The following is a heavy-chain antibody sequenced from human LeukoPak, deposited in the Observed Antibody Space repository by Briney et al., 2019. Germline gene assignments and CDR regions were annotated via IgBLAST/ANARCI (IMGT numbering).Heavy chain of an antibody. D-gene: IGHD3-22*01. V-gene: IGHV4-34*01. J-gene: IGHJ4*02. Sequence: PETLSLTCAVYGGSFSGYYWSWIRQPPGKGLEWIGEINHSGSTNYNPSLKSRVTISVDTSKNQFSLKLSSVTAADTAVYYCARAGDSSGYPLDWGQGTLVTVSS. CDR2: INHSGST. CDR1: GGSFSGYY. CDR3: ARAGDSSGYPLD.